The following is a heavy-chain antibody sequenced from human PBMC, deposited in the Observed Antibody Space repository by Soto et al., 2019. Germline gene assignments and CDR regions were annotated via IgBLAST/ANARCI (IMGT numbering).Heavy chain of an antibody. J-gene: IGHJ4*02. V-gene: IGHV4-34*02. CDR1: GGSFNPYY. Sequence: QVQVQQWGAGLLKPSETLSLTCAVYGGSFNPYYWSWVRQPPGKGLEWIAEIQQGGGTYYNPSLKSRIAISLDTSKSQFSLNLNSVNDAETAVYYCAIGQGGTNYWGQGYLVIVSS. CDR3: AIGQGGTNY. CDR2: IQQGGGT. D-gene: IGHD3-16*01.